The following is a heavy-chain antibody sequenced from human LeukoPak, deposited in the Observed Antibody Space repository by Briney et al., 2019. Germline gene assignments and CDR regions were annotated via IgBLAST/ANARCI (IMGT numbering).Heavy chain of an antibody. J-gene: IGHJ4*02. CDR3: TRVTYYYDNSGYFHFDS. V-gene: IGHV3-49*04. CDR1: GFTFGDYA. CDR2: IRRKAHGGTT. D-gene: IGHD3-22*01. Sequence: GRSLRLSCTTSGFTFGDYAMSWVRQAPGKGLEWVSFIRRKAHGGTTEYAASVKGRFSSSRDDSKSIAYLQMNSLKTEDTAVYFCTRVTYYYDNSGYFHFDSWGQGSLVTVSS.